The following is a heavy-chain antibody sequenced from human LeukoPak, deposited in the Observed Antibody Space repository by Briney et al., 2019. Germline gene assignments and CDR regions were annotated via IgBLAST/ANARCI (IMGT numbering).Heavy chain of an antibody. CDR2: INHSGST. CDR3: ARRYASDSRGYYPDAFDI. V-gene: IGHV4-34*01. Sequence: SETLSLTCAVYGGSFSGYYWSWIRQPPGKGLEWIGEINHSGSTNYNPSLKSRVTISVDTSKNQFSLKLSSVTAADTAVYYCARRYASDSRGYYPDAFDIWGQGTMVTVSS. J-gene: IGHJ3*02. CDR1: GGSFSGYY. D-gene: IGHD3-22*01.